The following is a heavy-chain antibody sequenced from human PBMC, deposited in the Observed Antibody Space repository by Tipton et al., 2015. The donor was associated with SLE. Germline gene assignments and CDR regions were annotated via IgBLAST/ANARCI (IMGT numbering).Heavy chain of an antibody. CDR1: GDSVANSY. CDR3: AGGLGNFDY. V-gene: IGHV3-53*04. Sequence: LSLTCSVSGDSVANSYWSWVRQAPGKGLERVSVIYSGGSTYYADSVKGRFTISRHNSTNTLYLQMNSLRAEDTAVYYCAGGLGNFDYWGQGTLVTVSS. J-gene: IGHJ4*02. CDR2: IYSGGST. D-gene: IGHD3/OR15-3a*01.